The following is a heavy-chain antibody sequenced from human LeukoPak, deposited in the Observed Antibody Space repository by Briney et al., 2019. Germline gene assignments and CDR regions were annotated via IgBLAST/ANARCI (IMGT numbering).Heavy chain of an antibody. J-gene: IGHJ5*02. CDR1: GYSFTSYW. D-gene: IGHD3-10*01. V-gene: IGHV5-51*01. CDR3: ARLFGSGSYYGIWFDP. CDR2: TYPGDSDT. Sequence: GESLKISCKGSGYSFTSYWIGWVRQMPGKGLEWMGITYPGDSDTRYSPSFQGQVTISADKSISTAYLQWSSLKASDTAMYYCARLFGSGSYYGIWFDPWGQGTLVTVSS.